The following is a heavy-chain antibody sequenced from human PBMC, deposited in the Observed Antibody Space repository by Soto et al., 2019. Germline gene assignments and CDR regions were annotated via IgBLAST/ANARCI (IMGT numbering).Heavy chain of an antibody. V-gene: IGHV3-23*01. CDR2: ISGSGGST. D-gene: IGHD6-19*01. CDR1: GFTFNSYA. J-gene: IGHJ5*02. Sequence: PEGSLRLYYATSGFTFNSYAMSWVRQAPGKGLEWVSVISGSGGSTYYADSVKGRFTISRDNSKNTLYLQMNSLRAEDTAVYYCAKDQLAVAGLNWFDPWGQGTLVSSPQ. CDR3: AKDQLAVAGLNWFDP.